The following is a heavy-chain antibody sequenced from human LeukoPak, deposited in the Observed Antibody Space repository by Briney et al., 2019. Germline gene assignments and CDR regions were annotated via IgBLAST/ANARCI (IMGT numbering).Heavy chain of an antibody. D-gene: IGHD3-3*01. CDR2: INPNSGGT. Sequence: ASVKVSCKASGYTFTGYYMHWVRQAPGQGLEWMGWINPNSGGTSYAQKFQGRVTMTRDTSISTAYMELSRLRSDDTAVYYCARHYYDRYYYYGMDVWGQGTTVTVSS. V-gene: IGHV1-2*02. CDR1: GYTFTGYY. J-gene: IGHJ6*02. CDR3: ARHYYDRYYYYGMDV.